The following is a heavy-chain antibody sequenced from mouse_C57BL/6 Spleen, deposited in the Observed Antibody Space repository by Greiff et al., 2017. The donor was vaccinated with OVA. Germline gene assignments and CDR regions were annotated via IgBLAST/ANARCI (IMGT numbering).Heavy chain of an antibody. V-gene: IGHV1-81*01. CDR2: IYPRSGNT. CDR3: ARGGLNYYGSSSYYFDY. D-gene: IGHD1-1*01. Sequence: LVESGAELARPGASVKLSCKASGYTFTSYGISWVKQRTGQGLEWIGEIYPRSGNTYYNEKFKGKATLTADKSSSTAYMELRSLTSEDSAVYFCARGGLNYYGSSSYYFDYWGQGTTLTVSS. CDR1: GYTFTSYG. J-gene: IGHJ2*01.